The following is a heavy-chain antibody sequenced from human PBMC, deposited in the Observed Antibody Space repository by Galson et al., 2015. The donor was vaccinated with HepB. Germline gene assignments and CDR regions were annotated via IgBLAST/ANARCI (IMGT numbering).Heavy chain of an antibody. CDR2: IYYSGST. Sequence: TLSLTCTVSGGSISSGGYYWSWIRQHPGKGLEWIGYIYYSGSTYYNPSLKSRVTISVDTSKNQFSLKLSSVTAADTAVYYCARGRTSYDSSGYYYGIPFDYWGQGTLVTVSS. CDR1: GGSISSGGYY. D-gene: IGHD3-22*01. J-gene: IGHJ4*02. CDR3: ARGRTSYDSSGYYYGIPFDY. V-gene: IGHV4-31*03.